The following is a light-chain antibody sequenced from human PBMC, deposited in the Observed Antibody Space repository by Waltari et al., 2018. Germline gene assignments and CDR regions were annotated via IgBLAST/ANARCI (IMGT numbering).Light chain of an antibody. CDR3: GTWDSSLRAVV. Sequence: QSILTPPPSVSAAPGQKVTISCSGSISNIGKNYVSWYQLLPETAPKLLIYENNEPPSGPPDRFSGSKSGTSATLAMTGRQTGDEADYFCGTWDSSLRAVVFGGGTKLTVL. V-gene: IGLV1-51*02. CDR1: ISNIGKNY. J-gene: IGLJ2*01. CDR2: ENN.